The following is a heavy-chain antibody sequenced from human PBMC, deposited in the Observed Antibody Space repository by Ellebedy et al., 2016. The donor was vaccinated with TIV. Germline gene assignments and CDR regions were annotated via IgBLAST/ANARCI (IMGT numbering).Heavy chain of an antibody. Sequence: MPSETLSLTCTVSGGSISSSSYYWGWIRQPPGKGLEWIGSIYYTGRTYYKPPIKSRVTISIYTSKSQFSLQLSSVTAADTAVYYCASAPLGRNWYFDFWGRGTLVTVSA. D-gene: IGHD1-26*01. CDR3: ASAPLGRNWYFDF. V-gene: IGHV4-39*07. CDR1: GGSISSSSYY. J-gene: IGHJ2*01. CDR2: IYYTGRT.